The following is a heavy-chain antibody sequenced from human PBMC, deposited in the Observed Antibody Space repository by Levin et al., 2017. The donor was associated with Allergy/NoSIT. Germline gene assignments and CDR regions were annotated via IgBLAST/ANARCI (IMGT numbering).Heavy chain of an antibody. Sequence: PSETLSLTCTVSGGSISSGDYYWSWIRQPPGKGLEWIGYIYYSGSTYYNPSLKSRVTISVDTSKNQFSLKLSSVTAADTAVYYCARDVGTTVTTFDAFDIWGQGTMVTVSS. D-gene: IGHD4-17*01. CDR3: ARDVGTTVTTFDAFDI. V-gene: IGHV4-30-4*01. J-gene: IGHJ3*02. CDR1: GGSISSGDYY. CDR2: IYYSGST.